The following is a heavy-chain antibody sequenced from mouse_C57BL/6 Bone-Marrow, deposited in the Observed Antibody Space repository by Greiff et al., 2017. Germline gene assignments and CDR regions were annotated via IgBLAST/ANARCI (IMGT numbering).Heavy chain of an antibody. J-gene: IGHJ3*01. CDR2: INPSSGYT. D-gene: IGHD1-1*01. CDR1: GYTFTSYW. Sequence: QVHVKQSGAELAKPGASVKLSCKASGYTFTSYWMHWVKQRPGQGLEWIGYINPSSGYTKYNQKFKDKATLTADKSSSTSYMQLSSLTYEDSAVYYCARKGGSSYSWFAYWGQGTLVTVSA. CDR3: ARKGGSSYSWFAY. V-gene: IGHV1-7*01.